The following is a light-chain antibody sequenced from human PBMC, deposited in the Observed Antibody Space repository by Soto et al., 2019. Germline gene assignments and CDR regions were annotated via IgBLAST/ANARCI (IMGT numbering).Light chain of an antibody. J-gene: IGKJ2*01. Sequence: EIVMTQSPATLSVSPGERATLSCRASQSVTSNLAWYQQKPGRAPRLLIYGASNRATGIPARFSGSGSGTEFTLTISDLQSEDFALYYCQHYLSWPYTFRQGTKLEI. CDR3: QHYLSWPYT. CDR1: QSVTSN. V-gene: IGKV3-15*01. CDR2: GAS.